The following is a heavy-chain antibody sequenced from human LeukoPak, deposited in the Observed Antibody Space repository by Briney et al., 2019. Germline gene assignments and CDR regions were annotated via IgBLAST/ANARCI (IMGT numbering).Heavy chain of an antibody. CDR1: GYSISSGYY. D-gene: IGHD3-22*01. CDR2: IHHSGST. Sequence: PSETLSLTCGVSGYSISSGYYWGWIRQPPGQGLEWIASIHHSGSTYYNPSLQSRVTISLDTSKNQFFLDLRSVTAADTAVYYCARVVTYNYDNSNYWGRGTLVTVSS. V-gene: IGHV4-38-2*01. J-gene: IGHJ4*02. CDR3: ARVVTYNYDNSNY.